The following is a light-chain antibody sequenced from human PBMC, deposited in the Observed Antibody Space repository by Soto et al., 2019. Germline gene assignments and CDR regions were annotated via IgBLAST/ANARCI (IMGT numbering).Light chain of an antibody. CDR1: QAISTY. Sequence: DIQMTQSPSSLPASIGDKVTITCRASQAISTYLNWYQQKPGKAPKLLIYAASILENGVPSRFSGSGSGTDFTLTISSLQPEDFATFYCQQSYKIPLTFGQGTKLEI. J-gene: IGKJ2*01. CDR3: QQSYKIPLT. V-gene: IGKV1-39*01. CDR2: AAS.